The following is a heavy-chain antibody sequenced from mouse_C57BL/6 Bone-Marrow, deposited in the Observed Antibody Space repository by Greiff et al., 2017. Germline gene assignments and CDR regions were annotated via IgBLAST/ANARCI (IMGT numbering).Heavy chain of an antibody. CDR1: GYTFTSYW. CDR3: ARREEGSNCWYLDV. Sequence: QVQLQQPGAELVMPGASVKLSCKASGYTFTSYWMHWVKQRPGQGLEWIGEIDPSDSYTNYNQKFKSKSTLTVDKSSSTAYMQLSSLTSEESAVYYGARREEGSNCWYLDVWGTGTTVTVAS. V-gene: IGHV1-69*01. J-gene: IGHJ1*03. D-gene: IGHD2-5*01. CDR2: IDPSDSYT.